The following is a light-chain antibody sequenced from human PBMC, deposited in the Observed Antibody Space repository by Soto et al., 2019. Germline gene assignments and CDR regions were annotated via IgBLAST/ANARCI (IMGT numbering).Light chain of an antibody. CDR3: CSYAGSYTLV. J-gene: IGLJ2*01. Sequence: QSALTQPRSVSGSPGQSVTLSCTGTSSDVGGYHYVSWYQHHPGKAPKIIIYDVNKRPSGVPDRSSGSKSGNTASLTISGLQTEDEADYHCCSYAGSYTLVFGGGTQGTVL. CDR2: DVN. V-gene: IGLV2-11*01. CDR1: SSDVGGYHY.